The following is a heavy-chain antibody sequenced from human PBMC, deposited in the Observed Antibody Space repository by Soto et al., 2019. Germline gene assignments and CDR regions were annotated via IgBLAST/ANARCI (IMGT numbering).Heavy chain of an antibody. CDR1: GGSISSYY. CDR3: ARVTLSGYSYGYRSFDP. J-gene: IGHJ5*02. D-gene: IGHD5-18*01. Sequence: ETLSLTCTVSGGSISSYYWSWIRQPPGKGLEWIGYIYYSGSTNYNPSLKSRVTISVDTSKNQFSLKLSSVTAADTAVYYCARVTLSGYSYGYRSFDPWGQGTLVTVSS. V-gene: IGHV4-59*01. CDR2: IYYSGST.